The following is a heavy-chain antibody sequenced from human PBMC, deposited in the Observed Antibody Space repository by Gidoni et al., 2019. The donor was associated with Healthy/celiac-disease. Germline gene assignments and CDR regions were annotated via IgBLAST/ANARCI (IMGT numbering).Heavy chain of an antibody. V-gene: IGHV3-21*01. CDR1: GFTFSSYS. J-gene: IGHJ6*02. D-gene: IGHD6-19*01. CDR3: ARAPLAVAAYYYYYGMDV. CDR2: ISSSSSYI. Sequence: EVQLVESGGGLVKPGGSLRLSCAASGFTFSSYSRNWVRQAPGKGLEWVSSISSSSSYIYYADSVKGRFTISRDNAKNSLYLQMNSLRAEDTAVYYCARAPLAVAAYYYYYGMDVWGQGTTVTVSS.